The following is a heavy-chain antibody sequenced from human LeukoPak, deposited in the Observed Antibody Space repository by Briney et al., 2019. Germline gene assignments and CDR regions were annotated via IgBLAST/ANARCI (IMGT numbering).Heavy chain of an antibody. V-gene: IGHV4-4*09. D-gene: IGHD1-1*01. CDR1: GGSFSTHY. CDR2: IYSSGST. CDR3: ARAPTTALFDY. J-gene: IGHJ4*02. Sequence: SETLSLTCTVPGGSFSTHYWNWIRQSPGKGLEWIAYIYSSGSTNYNPSLKSRVTISLDTSNYQFSLKLNSVTAADTAVYYCARAPTTALFDYWGQGILVTVSS.